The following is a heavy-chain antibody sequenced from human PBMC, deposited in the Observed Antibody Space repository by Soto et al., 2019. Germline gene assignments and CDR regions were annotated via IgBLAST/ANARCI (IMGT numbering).Heavy chain of an antibody. D-gene: IGHD3-3*01. CDR1: GFTFSSYS. J-gene: IGHJ4*02. V-gene: IGHV3-48*02. CDR3: ARSRGVDTIFGVVTFFDY. Sequence: GGSLRLSCAASGFTFSSYSMNWVRQAPGKGLEWVSYISSSSSTIYYADSVKGRFTISRDNAKNSLYLQMNSLRDEDTAVYYCARSRGVDTIFGVVTFFDYWGQGTLVTVSS. CDR2: ISSSSSTI.